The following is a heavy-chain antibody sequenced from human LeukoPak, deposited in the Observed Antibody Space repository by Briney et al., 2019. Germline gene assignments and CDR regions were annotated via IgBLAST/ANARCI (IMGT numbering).Heavy chain of an antibody. CDR3: ARDSYYGGTQDY. J-gene: IGHJ4*02. Sequence: PGGSLRLSCAAPGFLFSSYEMNWVRQAPGKGLEWVSYISTSGGTIYYADSVKGRFTISRDNAKNSLYLQMNSLRAEGTAVYYCARDSYYGGTQDYWGQGTLVTVSS. D-gene: IGHD4-23*01. CDR1: GFLFSSYE. V-gene: IGHV3-48*03. CDR2: ISTSGGTI.